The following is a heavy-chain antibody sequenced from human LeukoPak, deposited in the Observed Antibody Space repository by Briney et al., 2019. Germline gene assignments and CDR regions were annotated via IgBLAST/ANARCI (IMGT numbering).Heavy chain of an antibody. D-gene: IGHD2/OR15-2a*01. CDR3: AAVLSPVGAFDI. CDR2: IVVGSGNT. Sequence: SVKVSCKASGFTFTSSAMQWVRQARGQRLEWIGWIVVGSGNTNYAQKFQERVTITRDMSTSTAYMELSSLRSEHTAVYYCAAVLSPVGAFDIWGQGTMVTVSS. CDR1: GFTFTSSA. J-gene: IGHJ3*02. V-gene: IGHV1-58*02.